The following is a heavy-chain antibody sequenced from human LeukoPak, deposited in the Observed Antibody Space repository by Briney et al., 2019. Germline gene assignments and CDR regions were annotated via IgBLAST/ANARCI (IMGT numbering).Heavy chain of an antibody. Sequence: RTGGSLRLSCAASGFTFSSYAMSWVRQAPGKGLEWVSGISGSGDNTYYADSVKGRFTISRDNSKNTLYVQVNSLGTEDTAAYYCAKGSYYDSGGSFYFDYWGQGTLVTVSS. V-gene: IGHV3-23*01. CDR1: GFTFSSYA. CDR3: AKGSYYDSGGSFYFDY. D-gene: IGHD3-22*01. CDR2: ISGSGDNT. J-gene: IGHJ4*02.